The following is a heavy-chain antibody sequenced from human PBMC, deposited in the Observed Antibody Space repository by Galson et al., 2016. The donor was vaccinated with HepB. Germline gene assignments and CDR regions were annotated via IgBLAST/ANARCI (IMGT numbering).Heavy chain of an antibody. CDR2: ISATGGSA. CDR1: GFTFKSYA. CDR3: AKVGEFRTSVY. V-gene: IGHV3-23*01. J-gene: IGHJ4*02. Sequence: SLRLSCAASGFTFKSYAMNWVSQAPGKGLEWVSAISATGGSAYYADSVKGRFTISRDNSKNKWYLQMNSLRAKETAVYFCAKVGEFRTSVYWVQGTLVTVFS. D-gene: IGHD3-16*01.